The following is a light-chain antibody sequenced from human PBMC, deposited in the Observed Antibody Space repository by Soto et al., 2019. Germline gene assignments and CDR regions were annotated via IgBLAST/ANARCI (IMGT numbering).Light chain of an antibody. Sequence: QSVLTQPASVSGSPGQSVAISCTGTSSDVGAYNYVSWYQQHPGKAPKLLLSEVSNRPSGVSDRFSGSKSGNTASLTISGLQAEDEADYYCSSLTTSFNYVFGTGTKVNVL. CDR3: SSLTTSFNYV. CDR1: SSDVGAYNY. V-gene: IGLV2-14*01. CDR2: EVS. J-gene: IGLJ1*01.